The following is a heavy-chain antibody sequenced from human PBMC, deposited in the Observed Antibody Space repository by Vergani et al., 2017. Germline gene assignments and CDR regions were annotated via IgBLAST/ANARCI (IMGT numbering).Heavy chain of an antibody. CDR3: ARFRGQVIVGTAFDH. CDR1: GGSFSVYY. D-gene: IGHD5-12*01. J-gene: IGHJ4*02. CDR2: INDIGTT. Sequence: QVQLQQWGAGLLKPSETLSLTCGVHGGSFSVYYWSWIRQSPGKGLEWFGAINDIGTTNYSPSLRSRVTISVYTSKTQFSLRLSSVTAADTAVYLCARFRGQVIVGTAFDHWAQGTLVTVSS. V-gene: IGHV4-34*01.